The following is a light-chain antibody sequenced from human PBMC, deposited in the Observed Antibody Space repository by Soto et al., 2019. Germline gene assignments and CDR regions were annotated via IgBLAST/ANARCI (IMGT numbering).Light chain of an antibody. CDR1: QSVSNNY. CDR2: DAS. V-gene: IGKV3D-20*01. J-gene: IGKJ5*01. CDR3: HQYGSSPNT. Sequence: EIVLTQSPATLSLSPGERATLSCGASQSVSNNYLTWYQQKPGLAPRLLIYDASTRATGIPDRFSGSGSGTDFTLTISRLEPEDFAVYYCHQYGSSPNTFGQGTRLEIK.